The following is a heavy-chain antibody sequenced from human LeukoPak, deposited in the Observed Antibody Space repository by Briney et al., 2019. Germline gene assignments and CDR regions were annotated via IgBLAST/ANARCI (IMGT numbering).Heavy chain of an antibody. J-gene: IGHJ6*02. V-gene: IGHV3-23*01. D-gene: IGHD3-10*01. CDR3: AKESRRITMVRGGEGMDV. CDR1: GFTFSSYA. CDR2: ISGSGGST. Sequence: PGGSLRLSCAASGFTFSSYAMSWVRQAPGKGLEWVSAISGSGGSTYYADSVKGRFTISRDNSKNTLYLQMNSLRAEDTAVYYCAKESRRITMVRGGEGMDVWGQGTTVTVSS.